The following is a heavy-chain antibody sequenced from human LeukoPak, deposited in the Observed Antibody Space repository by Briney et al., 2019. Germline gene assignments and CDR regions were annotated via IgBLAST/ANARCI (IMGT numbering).Heavy chain of an antibody. Sequence: SETLSLTCTVSGYSISSDYYWGWIRQPPGKGLEWIGFIYHSGSTYYNPSLKSRVTISVDTSKNQFSLKLSSVTAADTAVYYCARQTGSGLFTLPGGQGTLVTVSS. D-gene: IGHD3/OR15-3a*01. CDR1: GYSISSDYY. V-gene: IGHV4-38-2*02. CDR2: IYHSGST. J-gene: IGHJ4*02. CDR3: ARQTGSGLFTLP.